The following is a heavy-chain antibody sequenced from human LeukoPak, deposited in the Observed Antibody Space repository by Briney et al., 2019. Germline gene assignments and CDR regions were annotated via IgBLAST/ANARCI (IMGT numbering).Heavy chain of an antibody. CDR3: ARAPPGIVVVPAAMEYYFDY. CDR1: GYTFTSYG. J-gene: IGHJ4*02. CDR2: ISAYNGNK. V-gene: IGHV1-18*01. D-gene: IGHD2-2*01. Sequence: GASVNVSCKASGYTFTSYGISWVRQAPGQGLEWMGWISAYNGNKNYAQKLQGRVTMTTDTSTSTAYMELRSLRSDDTAVYYCARAPPGIVVVPAAMEYYFDYWGQGTLVTVSS.